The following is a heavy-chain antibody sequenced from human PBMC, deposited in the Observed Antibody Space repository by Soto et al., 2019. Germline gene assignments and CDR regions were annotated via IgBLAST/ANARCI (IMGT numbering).Heavy chain of an antibody. Sequence: ASVKVSCKASGDTRTDFSMHWVRQAPGQRPEWMGWLSVGNGDTKYSQRFQGRVTITRDTSARTAHMELSNLRSEDTAVYYCATSEGDCGGGSCYNYFYYYGMDVWGQGTMVTVSS. CDR3: ATSEGDCGGGSCYNYFYYYGMDV. CDR2: LSVGNGDT. V-gene: IGHV1-3*01. CDR1: GDTRTDFS. J-gene: IGHJ6*02. D-gene: IGHD2-15*01.